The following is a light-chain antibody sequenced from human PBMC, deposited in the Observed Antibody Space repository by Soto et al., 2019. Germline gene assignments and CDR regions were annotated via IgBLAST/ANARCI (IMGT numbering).Light chain of an antibody. CDR2: DAS. CDR1: RSVSRF. CDR3: QQRSNWPPRFS. Sequence: EIVLTQSPATLSLSPGERATLSCRASRSVSRFLAWYQQKPGQTPRLLIYDASNRATGIPARFSGSGSGTDFTLTISSLEPEDFAVYYCQQRSNWPPRFSFGPGTKVDFK. J-gene: IGKJ3*01. V-gene: IGKV3-11*01.